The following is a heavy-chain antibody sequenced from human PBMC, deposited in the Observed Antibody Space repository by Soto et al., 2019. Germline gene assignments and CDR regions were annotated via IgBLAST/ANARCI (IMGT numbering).Heavy chain of an antibody. V-gene: IGHV3-30*03. CDR3: ARDRSESGDYGFLDY. J-gene: IGHJ4*02. CDR2: ISYDGSNK. Sequence: QVQLVESGGGVVQPGRSLRLSCAASGFTFSSYGMHWVRQAPGKGLEWVAVISYDGSNKYYADSVKGRFTISRDNSKNPLYLQRNRLRAEDTAVYYRARDRSESGDYGFLDYWGQGTLVTVSS. CDR1: GFTFSSYG. D-gene: IGHD4-17*01.